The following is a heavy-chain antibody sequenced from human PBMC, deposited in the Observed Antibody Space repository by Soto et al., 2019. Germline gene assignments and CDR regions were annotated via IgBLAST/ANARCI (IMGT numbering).Heavy chain of an antibody. D-gene: IGHD3-3*02. CDR1: GGTFSSYT. V-gene: IGHV1-69*02. Sequence: QVQLVQSGAEVQKPGSSVKVSCKASGGTFSSYTISWVRQAPGQGLEWMGRIIPILGIANYAQKFQGRVTITADKSTSTAYMQLSSLRSEDTAVYYCARAPLGTPAHYYYMDVWGKGTTVTVSS. CDR3: ARAPLGTPAHYYYMDV. J-gene: IGHJ6*03. CDR2: IIPILGIA.